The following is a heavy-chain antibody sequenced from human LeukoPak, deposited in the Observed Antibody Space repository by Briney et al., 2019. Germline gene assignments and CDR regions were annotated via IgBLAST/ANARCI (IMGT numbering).Heavy chain of an antibody. CDR3: AKVPYGDYGYFDL. CDR2: ISWNSGSI. CDR1: GFTFDDYA. J-gene: IGHJ2*01. V-gene: IGHV3-9*01. D-gene: IGHD4-17*01. Sequence: GRSLRLSCAASGFTFDDYAMHWVRQAPGKGLEWVSGISWNSGSIGYADSVKGRFTISRDNAKNSLYLQMNSLRAEDTALYYCAKVPYGDYGYFDLWGRGTLVTVSS.